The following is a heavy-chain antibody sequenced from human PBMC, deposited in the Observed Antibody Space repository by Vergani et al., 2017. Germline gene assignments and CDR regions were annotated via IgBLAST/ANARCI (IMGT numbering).Heavy chain of an antibody. CDR1: GGTFSSYA. Sequence: QVQLVQSGAEVKKPGSSVKVSCKASGGTFSSYAISWVRQAPGQGLEWMGRIIPIFGTANYAQKFQGRVTITADESTSTAYMELSSLRSEDTAVYYCARGGGGGYDILTGTACYFDYWGQGTLVTVSS. CDR2: IIPIFGTA. D-gene: IGHD3-9*01. J-gene: IGHJ4*02. CDR3: ARGGGGGYDILTGTACYFDY. V-gene: IGHV1-69*13.